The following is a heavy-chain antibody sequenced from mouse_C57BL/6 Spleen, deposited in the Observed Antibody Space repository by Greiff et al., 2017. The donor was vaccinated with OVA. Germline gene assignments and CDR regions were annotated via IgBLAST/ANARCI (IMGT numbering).Heavy chain of an antibody. D-gene: IGHD1-1*01. CDR2: IYPGDGDT. J-gene: IGHJ2*01. Sequence: QVQLKESGPELVKPGASVKISCKASGYAFSSSWMNWVKQRPGKGLEWIGRIYPGDGDTNYNGKFKGKATLTADKSSSTAYMQLSSLTSEDSAVYFCARWDGSSYCDYWGQGTTLTVSS. CDR3: ARWDGSSYCDY. CDR1: GYAFSSSW. V-gene: IGHV1-82*01.